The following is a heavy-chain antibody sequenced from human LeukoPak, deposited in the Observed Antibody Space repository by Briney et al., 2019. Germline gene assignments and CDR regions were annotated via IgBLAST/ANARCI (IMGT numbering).Heavy chain of an antibody. CDR3: TTLTYCSSTSCRYM. CDR1: GFTFSNAW. Sequence: PGGSLRLSCAASGFTFSNAWMSWVRQAPGKGLEWVGRIKSKTDGGTTDYAAPVKGRFTISRDDSKNTLYLQMNSLKTEDIAVYYCTTLTYCSSTSCRYMWGQGTLVTVSS. D-gene: IGHD2-2*01. V-gene: IGHV3-15*01. CDR2: IKSKTDGGTT. J-gene: IGHJ4*02.